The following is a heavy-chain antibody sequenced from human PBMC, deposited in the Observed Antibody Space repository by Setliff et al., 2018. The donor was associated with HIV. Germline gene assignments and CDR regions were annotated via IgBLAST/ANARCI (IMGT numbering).Heavy chain of an antibody. V-gene: IGHV4-59*06. J-gene: IGHJ4*02. CDR3: AGGPGTTSIDY. CDR2: IYYSGTT. D-gene: IGHD1-26*01. CDR1: GGSINSYY. Sequence: SETLSLTCTVSGGSINSYYWSWIRQPPGKGLEWIGYIYYSGTTYYNPSLKSRVTISVDTSKNQFSLKLTSMTAADTAMYYCAGGPGTTSIDYWAQGTLVTVSS.